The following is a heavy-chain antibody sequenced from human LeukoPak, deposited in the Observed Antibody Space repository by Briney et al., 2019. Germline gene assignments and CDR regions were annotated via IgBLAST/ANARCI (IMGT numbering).Heavy chain of an antibody. CDR3: ARDLGVYKVVTHHDAFDI. V-gene: IGHV3-48*03. D-gene: IGHD3-22*01. CDR2: ISSSGSVI. J-gene: IGHJ3*02. CDR1: GFTFSSYE. Sequence: PGGSLRLSCAASGFTFSSYEMNWVRQAPGKGLEWVSYISSSGSVIYYADSVKGRFTISRDNAKTSLYLQMNSLRAEDTAVYYCARDLGVYKVVTHHDAFDIWGQGTMVTVSS.